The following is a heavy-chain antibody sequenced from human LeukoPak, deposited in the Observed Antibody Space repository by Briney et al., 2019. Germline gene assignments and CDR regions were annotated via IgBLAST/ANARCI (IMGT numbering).Heavy chain of an antibody. CDR2: ISSSSSTI. V-gene: IGHV3-48*01. CDR1: GFTFSSYS. D-gene: IGHD2-8*01. CDR3: ARRGPRYCTNGVCPNHAFDI. Sequence: GGSLRLSCAASGFTFSSYSMNWVRQAPGKGLEWVSYISSSSSTIYYADSVKGRFTISRDNAKNSLYLQMNSLRAEDTAVYYCARRGPRYCTNGVCPNHAFDIWGQGTMVTVSS. J-gene: IGHJ3*02.